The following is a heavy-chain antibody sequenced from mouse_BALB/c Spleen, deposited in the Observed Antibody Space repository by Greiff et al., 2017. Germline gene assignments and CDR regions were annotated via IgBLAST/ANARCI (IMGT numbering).Heavy chain of an antibody. CDR3: ARPNWDGGFFDY. D-gene: IGHD4-1*02. J-gene: IGHJ2*01. V-gene: IGHV5-12-2*01. CDR2: ISNGGGST. CDR1: GFTFSSYT. Sequence: EVKVVESGGGLVQPGGSLKLSCAASGFTFSSYTMSWVRQTPEKRLEWVAYISNGGGSTYYPDTVKGRFTISRDNAKNTLYLQMSSLKSEDTAMYYCARPNWDGGFFDYWGQGTTLTVSS.